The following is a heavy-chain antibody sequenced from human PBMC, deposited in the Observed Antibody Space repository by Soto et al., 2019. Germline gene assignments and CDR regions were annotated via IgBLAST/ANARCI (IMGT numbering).Heavy chain of an antibody. CDR2: IDQGGGEK. J-gene: IGHJ5*02. Sequence: EVQLVESGGGLVQPGGSLRLSCAASGFSFSNYLMAWVRQAPGKGLEWVANIDQGGGEKYYVDSVRGRFTITRDNAKNSLNLQINSLRAEDTAIYYCARRGNWFHPWAQGTLVSVSS. D-gene: IGHD3-10*01. CDR1: GFSFSNYL. V-gene: IGHV3-7*05. CDR3: ARRGNWFHP.